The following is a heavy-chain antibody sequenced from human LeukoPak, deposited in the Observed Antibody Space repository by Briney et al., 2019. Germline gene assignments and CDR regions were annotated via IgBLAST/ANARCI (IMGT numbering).Heavy chain of an antibody. J-gene: IGHJ5*02. CDR2: IIPIFGTA. Sequence: SVKVSCKASGGIFSSYAISWVRQAPGQGLEWMGGIIPIFGTANYAQKFQGRVTITTDESTSTAYMELSSLRSEDTAVYYCAGGLRFLGAHNWFDPWGQGTLVTVSS. D-gene: IGHD3-3*01. CDR1: GGIFSSYA. V-gene: IGHV1-69*05. CDR3: AGGLRFLGAHNWFDP.